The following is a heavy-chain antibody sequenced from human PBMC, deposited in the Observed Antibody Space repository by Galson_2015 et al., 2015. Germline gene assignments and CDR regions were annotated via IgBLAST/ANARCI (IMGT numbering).Heavy chain of an antibody. CDR3: AAGGKWELLAGNYYYGMDV. V-gene: IGHV1-58*01. CDR2: IVVGSGNT. Sequence: SVKVSCKASGFTFTSSAVQWVRQARGQRLGWIGWIVVGSGNTNYAQKFQERVTITRDMSTSTAYMELSSLRSEDTAVYYCAAGGKWELLAGNYYYGMDVWGQGTTVTVSS. J-gene: IGHJ6*02. CDR1: GFTFTSSA. D-gene: IGHD1-26*01.